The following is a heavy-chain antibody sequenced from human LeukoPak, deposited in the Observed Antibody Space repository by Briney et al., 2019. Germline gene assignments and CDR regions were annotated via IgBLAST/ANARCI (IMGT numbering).Heavy chain of an antibody. CDR3: ARAHNWKYGTFDY. V-gene: IGHV3-21*01. D-gene: IGHD1-7*01. J-gene: IGHJ4*02. CDR1: GFTFTTYS. CDR2: ITSSSASM. Sequence: GWSLRLSCAASGFTFTTYSMNWVRQAPGKGLEWVSSITSSSASMYYADSVKGRFTISRDNAKNSLYLQMNSLRAEDTAVYYCARAHNWKYGTFDYWGQGTLVTVSS.